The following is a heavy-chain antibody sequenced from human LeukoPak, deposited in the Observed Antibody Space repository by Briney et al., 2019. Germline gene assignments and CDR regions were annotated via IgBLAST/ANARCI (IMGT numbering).Heavy chain of an antibody. CDR2: IYYSGST. D-gene: IGHD3-10*01. V-gene: IGHV4-59*01. J-gene: IGHJ4*02. Sequence: SETLSLTCTVSGGSISSYYWSWIRQPPGKGLEWIGYIYYSGSTNYNPSLKSRVTISVDTFKNQFSLKLSSVTAADTAVYYGARGAVGGPWVRGYFDYWGQGTLVTVSS. CDR1: GGSISSYY. CDR3: ARGAVGGPWVRGYFDY.